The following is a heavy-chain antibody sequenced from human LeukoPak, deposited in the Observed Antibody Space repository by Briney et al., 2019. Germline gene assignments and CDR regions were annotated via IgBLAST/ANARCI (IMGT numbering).Heavy chain of an antibody. CDR2: INHSGST. J-gene: IGHJ6*02. CDR3: ARRAYCGGDCRDYGMDV. Sequence: SETLSLTCAVYGGSFSGYYWSWIRQPPGKGLEWIGEINHSGSTNYNPSLKSRVTISVDTSKNQFSLKLSSVTAADTAVYYCARRAYCGGDCRDYGMDVWGQGTTVTVSS. V-gene: IGHV4-34*01. CDR1: GGSFSGYY. D-gene: IGHD2-21*02.